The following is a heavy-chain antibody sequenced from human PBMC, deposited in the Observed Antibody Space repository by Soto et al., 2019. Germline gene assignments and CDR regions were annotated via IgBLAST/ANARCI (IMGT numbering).Heavy chain of an antibody. CDR3: ARDRRVGYCSGGSCYQPPSLGY. D-gene: IGHD2-15*01. V-gene: IGHV1-2*02. CDR2: INPNSGGT. CDR1: GYTFTGYY. Sequence: ASVKVSCKASGYTFTGYYMHWVRQAPGQGLEWMGWINPNSGGTNYAQKFQGRVTMTRDTSISTAYMELSRLRSDDTAVYYCARDRRVGYCSGGSCYQPPSLGYWGQGTLVTVSS. J-gene: IGHJ4*02.